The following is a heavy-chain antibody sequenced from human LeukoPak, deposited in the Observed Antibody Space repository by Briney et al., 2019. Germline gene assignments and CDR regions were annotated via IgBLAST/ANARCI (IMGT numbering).Heavy chain of an antibody. D-gene: IGHD3-22*01. J-gene: IGHJ4*02. CDR2: IIPIFGIA. V-gene: IGHV1-69*17. CDR1: GGTFSSYA. Sequence: SGEVSGKAAGGTFSSYAISWVRQAPGQGLEWRGGIIPIFGIANYAQKFQGRVTITADKSTSTAYMELSSLRSEDTAVYYCATTTPDSSGYYYFDYWGQGTLVTVSS. CDR3: ATTTPDSSGYYYFDY.